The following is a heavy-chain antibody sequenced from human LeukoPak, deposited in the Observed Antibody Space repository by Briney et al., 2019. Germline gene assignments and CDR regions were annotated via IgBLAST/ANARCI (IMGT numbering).Heavy chain of an antibody. Sequence: GESLKICSEGSGYSFTTYLIGGLRQMPGKGLGWMGIIYPGDSAIRYSPSFQGQVTISADNSISTAYLQWSSLKASDTAMYYCARGDATMGAFDYWGQGTLVTVSS. CDR2: IYPGDSAI. CDR1: GYSFTTYL. J-gene: IGHJ4*02. CDR3: ARGDATMGAFDY. D-gene: IGHD5-18*01. V-gene: IGHV5-51*01.